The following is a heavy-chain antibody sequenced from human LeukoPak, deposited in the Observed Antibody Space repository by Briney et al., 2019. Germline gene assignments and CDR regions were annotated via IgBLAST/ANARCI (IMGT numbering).Heavy chain of an antibody. CDR2: ISYDGSNK. CDR1: GFTFSSYA. J-gene: IGHJ4*02. V-gene: IGHV3-30*01. D-gene: IGHD6-6*01. CDR3: ARVEEQLVQTFDY. Sequence: PGGSLRLSCAASGFTFSSYAMHWVRQAPGKGLEWVAVISYDGSNKHYADSVKGRFTISRDNSKNTLYLQMNSLRAEDTAVYYCARVEEQLVQTFDYWGQGTLVTVSS.